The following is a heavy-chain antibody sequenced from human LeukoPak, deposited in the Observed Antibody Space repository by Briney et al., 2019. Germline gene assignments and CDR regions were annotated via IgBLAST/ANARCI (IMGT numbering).Heavy chain of an antibody. CDR3: AREAGGYSYGLWYFDY. D-gene: IGHD5-18*01. J-gene: IGHJ4*02. Sequence: SEALSLTCTVSGGSISSYYWSWIRQPPGKGLEWIGEINHSGSTNYNPSLKSRVTISVDTSKNQFSLKLSSVTAADTAVYYCAREAGGYSYGLWYFDYWGQGTLVTVSS. CDR2: INHSGST. V-gene: IGHV4-34*01. CDR1: GGSISSYY.